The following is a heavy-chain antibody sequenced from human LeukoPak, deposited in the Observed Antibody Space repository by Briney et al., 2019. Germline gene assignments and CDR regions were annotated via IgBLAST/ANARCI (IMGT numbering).Heavy chain of an antibody. Sequence: PGGSLRLSCAASGFTFSTHTMAWVRQAPGKGLEWVSYISGSTSVIYYADSVKGRFTISRDNAKNSLYLQMNSLRTEDTAIYYCARGLYYIDVWGSGTAVTVS. J-gene: IGHJ6*03. V-gene: IGHV3-48*01. CDR1: GFTFSTHT. CDR2: ISGSTSVI. CDR3: ARGLYYIDV.